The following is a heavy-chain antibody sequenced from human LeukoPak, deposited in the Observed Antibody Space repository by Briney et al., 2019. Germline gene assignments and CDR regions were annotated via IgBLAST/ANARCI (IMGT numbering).Heavy chain of an antibody. D-gene: IGHD3-10*01. J-gene: IGHJ6*02. CDR1: GGSISSYY. CDR3: AREAGDMVRGVTMYYYYYGMDV. V-gene: IGHV4-4*07. Sequence: SETLSLTCTVSGGSISSYYWSWIRQPAGKGLEWIGRIYTSGSTNYNPSPKSRVTMSVDTSKNQFSLKLSSVTAADTAVYYCAREAGDMVRGVTMYYYYYGMDVWGQGTTVTVSS. CDR2: IYTSGST.